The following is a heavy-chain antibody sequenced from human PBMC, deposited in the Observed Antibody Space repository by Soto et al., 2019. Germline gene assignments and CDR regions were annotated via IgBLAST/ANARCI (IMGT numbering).Heavy chain of an antibody. J-gene: IGHJ6*02. CDR1: GGSISSYY. Sequence: SETLSLTCTVSGGSISSYYWSWIRQPAGKGLEWIGRIYTSGSTNYNPSLKSRVTMSVDTSKNQFSLKLSSVTAADTAVYYCARDDKMYYDSTYGMDVWGQGTTVTVSS. CDR2: IYTSGST. V-gene: IGHV4-4*07. CDR3: ARDDKMYYDSTYGMDV. D-gene: IGHD3-22*01.